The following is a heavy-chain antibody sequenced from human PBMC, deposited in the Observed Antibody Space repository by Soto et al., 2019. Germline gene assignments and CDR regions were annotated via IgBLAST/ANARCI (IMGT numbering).Heavy chain of an antibody. Sequence: QVQLVQSGAEVKKPGSSVKVSCKASGGTFNRHAFSWVRQAPGQGLAWMGGIISMFGTPNYAQNFQGRVTITEDESTNTAYMELSSLTSQDTAVYYCALSRHYYEDSGRESYFGYWGQRTLVTVST. CDR2: IISMFGTP. CDR3: ALSRHYYEDSGRESYFGY. J-gene: IGHJ4*02. D-gene: IGHD3-22*01. V-gene: IGHV1-69*01. CDR1: GGTFNRHA.